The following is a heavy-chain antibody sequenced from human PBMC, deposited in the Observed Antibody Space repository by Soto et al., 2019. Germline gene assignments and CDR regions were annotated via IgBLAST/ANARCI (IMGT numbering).Heavy chain of an antibody. D-gene: IGHD3-22*01. CDR3: ARPLGSGYYDWYFDL. Sequence: QVQLVESGGGVVQPGRSLRLSCAASGFTFSSYAMHWVRQAPGKGLEWVAVISYDGSNKYYADSVKGRFTISRDNSKNTLYLQMNSLRAEDTAVYYCARPLGSGYYDWYFDLWGRGTLVTVSS. CDR2: ISYDGSNK. CDR1: GFTFSSYA. V-gene: IGHV3-30-3*01. J-gene: IGHJ2*01.